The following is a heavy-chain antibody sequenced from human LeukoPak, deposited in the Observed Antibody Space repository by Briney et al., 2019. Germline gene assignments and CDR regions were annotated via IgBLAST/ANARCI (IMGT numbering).Heavy chain of an antibody. CDR2: ISYDGSNK. D-gene: IGHD6-6*01. CDR3: ARDDSSSSSHYYYYTDV. V-gene: IGHV3-30-3*01. Sequence: GGSLRLSCAASGFTFSSYAMHWVRQAPGKGLEWVAVISYDGSNKYYADSVKDRFTISRDNSKNTLYLQMNSLRAEDTAVYYCARDDSSSSSHYYYYTDVWGKGTTVTVSS. J-gene: IGHJ6*03. CDR1: GFTFSSYA.